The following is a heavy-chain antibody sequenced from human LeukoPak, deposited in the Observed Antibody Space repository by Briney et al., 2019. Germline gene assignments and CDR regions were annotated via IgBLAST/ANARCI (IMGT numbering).Heavy chain of an antibody. J-gene: IGHJ4*02. D-gene: IGHD6-19*01. V-gene: IGHV3-23*01. CDR3: AKDHLPGIVVADRDY. CDR2: ISGSGGST. CDR1: GFTFSRYD. Sequence: GGSLRLSCAASGFTFSRYDMHWVRQAPGKGLEWVSAISGSGGSTYYADSVKGRFTISRDNSKNTLYLQINSLRAEDTAVYYCAKDHLPGIVVADRDYWGQGTLVTVSS.